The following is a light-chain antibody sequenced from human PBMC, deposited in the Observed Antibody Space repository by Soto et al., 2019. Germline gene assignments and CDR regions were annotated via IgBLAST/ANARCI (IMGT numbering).Light chain of an antibody. CDR1: QSISSW. V-gene: IGKV1-5*03. J-gene: IGKJ2*01. CDR2: KAS. CDR3: QQYNSYHT. Sequence: DIQMTQSPSTLSASVGDRVTITCRASQSISSWLAWYQQKPGKAPKLLIYKASSLESGVPLRFSGSGSGTEFTLTIRSLQPDDIATYYCQQYNSYHTFGQGTKLEIK.